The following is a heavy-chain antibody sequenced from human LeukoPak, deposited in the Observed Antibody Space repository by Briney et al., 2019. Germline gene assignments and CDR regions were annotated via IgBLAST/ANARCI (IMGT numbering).Heavy chain of an antibody. CDR3: ARRVVLGTPHFDY. J-gene: IGHJ4*02. D-gene: IGHD4-23*01. CDR1: GFLLSSYW. CDR2: INQDGSEK. Sequence: GGSLRLSCAASGFLLSSYWMSWVRQAPGKGLEWVANINQDGSEKDYVDSVKGRFTISRDNAKKSQYLQMNSLGVEDTAVYYCARRVVLGTPHFDYWGQGTLVTVSS. V-gene: IGHV3-7*01.